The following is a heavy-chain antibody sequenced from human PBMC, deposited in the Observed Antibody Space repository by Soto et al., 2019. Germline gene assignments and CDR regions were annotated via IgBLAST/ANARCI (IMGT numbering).Heavy chain of an antibody. D-gene: IGHD3-3*01. V-gene: IGHV3-7*01. Sequence: GSQRRSCAASGLTYSSYWMSWVRQDPGKGLEWVANINQDGSEIYYVDSVKGRFTISRDNAKNSLYLQMNSLRAEDTAVYYGARDRYSYYDFWSGSLPYYYYGMDVWGQGTTVTVSS. CDR3: ARDRYSYYDFWSGSLPYYYYGMDV. J-gene: IGHJ6*02. CDR1: GLTYSSYW. CDR2: INQDGSEI.